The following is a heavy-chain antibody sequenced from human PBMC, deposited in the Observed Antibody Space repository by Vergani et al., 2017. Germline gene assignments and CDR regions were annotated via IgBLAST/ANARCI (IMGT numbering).Heavy chain of an antibody. V-gene: IGHV3-23*01. CDR2: LSGSGGST. D-gene: IGHD4-17*01. J-gene: IGHJ3*02. CDR1: GFTFSSYA. Sequence: EVQLLESGGGLVQPGGSLRLSCAASGFTFSSYAMSWVRQAPGKGLEWVSGLSGSGGSTYYADSVKGRFTISRDNSKNTLYLQMNSLRAEDTAVYYCARDRYGDYAFDIWGQGTMVTVSS. CDR3: ARDRYGDYAFDI.